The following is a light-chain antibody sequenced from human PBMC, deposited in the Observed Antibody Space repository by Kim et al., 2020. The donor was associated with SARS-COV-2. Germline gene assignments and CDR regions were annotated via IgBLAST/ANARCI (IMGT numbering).Light chain of an antibody. CDR1: KLGDKY. V-gene: IGLV3-1*01. Sequence: VSPGQTSSISCSGDKLGDKYACWYQQKPGQSPVLVIYQDSKRPSGIPERFSGSNSGNTATLTISGTQAMDEADYYCQAWVSNTGGVFGGGTQLTVL. J-gene: IGLJ3*02. CDR3: QAWVSNTGGV. CDR2: QDS.